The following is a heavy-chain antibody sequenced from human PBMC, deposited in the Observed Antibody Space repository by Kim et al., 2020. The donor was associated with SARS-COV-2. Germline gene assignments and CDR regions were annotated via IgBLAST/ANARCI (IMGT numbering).Heavy chain of an antibody. CDR3: ARVEDYYDSSGYYNIDY. D-gene: IGHD3-22*01. CDR1: GFTFSSYW. V-gene: IGHV3-7*01. J-gene: IGHJ4*02. Sequence: GGSLRLSCAASGFTFSSYWMSWVRQAPGKGLEWVANIKQDGSEKYYVDSVKGRFTISRDNAKNSLYLQMNSLRAEDTAVYYCARVEDYYDSSGYYNIDYWGQGTLVTVSS. CDR2: IKQDGSEK.